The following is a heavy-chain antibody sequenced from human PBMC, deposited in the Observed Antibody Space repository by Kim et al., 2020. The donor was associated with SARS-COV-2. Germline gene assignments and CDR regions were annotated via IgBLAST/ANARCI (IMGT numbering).Heavy chain of an antibody. Sequence: GGSLRLSCAASGFTFSSYSMNWVRQAPGKGLEWVSSISSSSSYIYYADSVKGRFTISRDNAKNSLYLQMNSLRAEDTAVYYCARDPGFSMVRGVSFFDYWGQGTLVTVSS. V-gene: IGHV3-21*01. D-gene: IGHD3-10*01. CDR2: ISSSSSYI. J-gene: IGHJ4*02. CDR3: ARDPGFSMVRGVSFFDY. CDR1: GFTFSSYS.